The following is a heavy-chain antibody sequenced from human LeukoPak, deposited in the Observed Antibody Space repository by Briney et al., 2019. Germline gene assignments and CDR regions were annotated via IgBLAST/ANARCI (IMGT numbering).Heavy chain of an antibody. D-gene: IGHD6-19*01. CDR3: TRVAPVTGSRYFDY. CDR1: GLTFSDHY. V-gene: IGHV3-72*01. Sequence: GGSLRLSCAASGLTFSDHYMDWVRQAPGKGLEWVGRIRNKVNSYITEYAASVTGRFTISRDDSKNSLYLQMNSLKTEDTAVYYCTRVAPVTGSRYFDYWGQGALVTVSS. J-gene: IGHJ4*02. CDR2: IRNKVNSYIT.